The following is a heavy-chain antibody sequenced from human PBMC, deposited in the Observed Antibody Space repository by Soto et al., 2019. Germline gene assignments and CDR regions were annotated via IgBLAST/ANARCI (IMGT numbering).Heavy chain of an antibody. D-gene: IGHD1-26*01. V-gene: IGHV4-61*01. CDR2: IYYSGST. CDR1: GGSVSSGSYY. CDR3: ARAGLGDGSDY. J-gene: IGHJ4*02. Sequence: QVQLQESGPGLVKPSETLSLTCTVSGGSVSSGSYYWSWIRQPPGKGLGWIGYIYYSGSTNYNPSLKSRVTISGDTSKNQFSLKLSSVTAADTAVYYCARAGLGDGSDYWGQGTLVTVSS.